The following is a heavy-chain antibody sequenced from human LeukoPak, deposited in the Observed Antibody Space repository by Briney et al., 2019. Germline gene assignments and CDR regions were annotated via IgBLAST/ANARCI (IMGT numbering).Heavy chain of an antibody. J-gene: IGHJ4*02. CDR2: SGGDGGST. CDR1: GFTFSSYD. CDR3: AKAASGNWNDVSDY. D-gene: IGHD1-20*01. V-gene: IGHV3-23*01. Sequence: GGSLRLSCAASGFTFSSYDMSWVRQAPGKGLEWVSASGGDGGSTYADSVRGGFTIARDNSKNTLYLQMNSLRAEDTAVYYCAKAASGNWNDVSDYWGQGTLVTVSS.